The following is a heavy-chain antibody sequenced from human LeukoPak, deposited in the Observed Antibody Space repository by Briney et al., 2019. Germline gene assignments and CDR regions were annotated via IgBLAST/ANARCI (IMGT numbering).Heavy chain of an antibody. J-gene: IGHJ5*02. CDR3: ARARAVTTWNWFDP. CDR1: GGSISSSSYY. CDR2: IYYSGST. Sequence: NTSETLSLTCTVSGGSISSSSYYWGWIRQPPGKGQEWIGSIYYSGSTYYNPSLKSRVTISVDTSKNQFSLKLSSVTAADTAVYYCARARAVTTWNWFDPWGQGTLVTVSS. V-gene: IGHV4-39*07. D-gene: IGHD4-11*01.